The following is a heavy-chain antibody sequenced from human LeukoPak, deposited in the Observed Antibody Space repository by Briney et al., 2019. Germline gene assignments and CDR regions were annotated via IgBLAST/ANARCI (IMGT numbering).Heavy chain of an antibody. Sequence: SETLSLTCTVSGGSICSFYWSWIRQPPGKGLEWIGYIYYSGSTNYNPSLKSRVTISVATSKHPFSLKLSSVTAADTAVYYCARAKGSGSYPLANYYYYGMDVWGQGTTVTVSS. J-gene: IGHJ6*02. D-gene: IGHD3-10*01. CDR3: ARAKGSGSYPLANYYYYGMDV. V-gene: IGHV4-59*01. CDR2: IYYSGST. CDR1: GGSICSFY.